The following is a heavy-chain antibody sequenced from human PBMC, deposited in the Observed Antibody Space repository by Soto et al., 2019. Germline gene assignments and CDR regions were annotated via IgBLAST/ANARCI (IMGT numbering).Heavy chain of an antibody. D-gene: IGHD4-17*01. J-gene: IGHJ4*02. CDR2: IIPILGIA. Sequence: QVQLVQSGAEVKKPGSSVKVSCKASGGTFSSYTISWVRQAPGQGLEWMGRIIPILGIANYAQKFQGRVTITADKSPSTAHMELSSLRSEDTAVYYCASRGTVTTSDYWGQGTLVTVSS. CDR1: GGTFSSYT. V-gene: IGHV1-69*02. CDR3: ASRGTVTTSDY.